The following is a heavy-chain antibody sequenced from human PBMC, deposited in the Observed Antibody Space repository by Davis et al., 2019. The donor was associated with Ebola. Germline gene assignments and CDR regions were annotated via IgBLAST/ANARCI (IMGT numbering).Heavy chain of an antibody. Sequence: GGSLRLSCAASGFTFSSYAMSWVRQAPGKGLEWVSVISGSGGSTYYADSVKGRFTISRDNSKNTLYVQMNSLRAEDTAVYYCAKALGFFPKYGMDVWGQGTTVTVSS. CDR3: AKALGFFPKYGMDV. D-gene: IGHD3-3*01. V-gene: IGHV3-23*01. CDR2: ISGSGGST. CDR1: GFTFSSYA. J-gene: IGHJ6*02.